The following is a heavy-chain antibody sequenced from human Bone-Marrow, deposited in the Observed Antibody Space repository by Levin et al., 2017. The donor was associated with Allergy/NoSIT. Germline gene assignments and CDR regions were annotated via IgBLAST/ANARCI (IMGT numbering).Heavy chain of an antibody. J-gene: IGHJ4*02. CDR3: TNFDY. CDR1: LFTFTNAW. Sequence: GGSLRLSCEASLFTFTNAWMSWVRQAPGKGLEWVGRIKGKTDGGTSDYAAPVKGRFTISRDDSENILYLQMNSLKTEDTAVYYCTNFDYWGQGTLVTVSS. CDR2: IKGKTDGGTS. V-gene: IGHV3-15*01.